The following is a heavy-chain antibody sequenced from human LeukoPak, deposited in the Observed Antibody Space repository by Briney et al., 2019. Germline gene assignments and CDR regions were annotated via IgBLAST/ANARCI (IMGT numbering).Heavy chain of an antibody. Sequence: GGALRLSCAASGFTFSSYAMSCGPHAPGKGLECGSAIIGSGGSTYYADSVKGRFTISRDNSKNTLYLQMNSLRAADTAVYYFSKGHSSGFLDYWGRGPLVTVPS. CDR2: IIGSGGST. CDR1: GFTFSSYA. J-gene: IGHJ4*02. D-gene: IGHD6-19*01. CDR3: SKGHSSGFLDY. V-gene: IGHV3-23*01.